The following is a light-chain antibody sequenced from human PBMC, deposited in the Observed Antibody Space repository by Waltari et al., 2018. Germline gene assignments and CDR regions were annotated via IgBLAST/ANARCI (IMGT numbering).Light chain of an antibody. CDR2: GSS. Sequence: EIVLTQSPGTLSLSPGERATLSCRASQSVSSNYLAWYQQSPGQAPRLLSHGSSSSATGIPDRFSGSGSGTDFTLTISRLEPEDFAGYYCQQYGRSWNTFGQGTKLEIK. J-gene: IGKJ2*01. CDR3: QQYGRSWNT. V-gene: IGKV3-20*01. CDR1: QSVSSNY.